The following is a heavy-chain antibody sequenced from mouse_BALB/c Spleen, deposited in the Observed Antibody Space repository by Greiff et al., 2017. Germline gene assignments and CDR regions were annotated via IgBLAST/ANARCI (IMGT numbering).Heavy chain of an antibody. V-gene: IGHV2-9-2*01. CDR3: VRENYGSSYGFAY. CDR1: GFSLTSYD. CDR2: IWTGGGT. Sequence: VQLQQSGPGLVAPSQSLSITCTVSGFSLTSYDISWIRQPPGKGLEWLGVIWTGGGTNYNSAFMSRLSISKDNSKSQVFLKMNSLQTDDTAIYYCVRENYGSSYGFAYWGQGTLVTVSA. D-gene: IGHD1-1*01. J-gene: IGHJ3*01.